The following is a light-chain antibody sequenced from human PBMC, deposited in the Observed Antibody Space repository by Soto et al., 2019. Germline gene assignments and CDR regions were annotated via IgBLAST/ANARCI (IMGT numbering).Light chain of an antibody. Sequence: DIQMTQSPSSLSASVGDRVTITCRGRQGISSWLAWYQQKPGKAPRLLSYKASSLASGVPSRFSGSGSGTDFTLTISSLQPEDFGTYYCQQSYSSSWTFGQGTKVDIK. CDR1: QGISSW. CDR3: QQSYSSSWT. CDR2: KAS. J-gene: IGKJ1*01. V-gene: IGKV1-5*03.